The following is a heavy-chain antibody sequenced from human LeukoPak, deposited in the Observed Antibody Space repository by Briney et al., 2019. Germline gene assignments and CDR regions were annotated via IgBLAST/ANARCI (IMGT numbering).Heavy chain of an antibody. CDR2: ISGSGGST. CDR3: AKDRGYCSSTSCYPGFVFDY. CDR1: GFTFSSYA. D-gene: IGHD2-2*01. J-gene: IGHJ4*02. Sequence: GGSLRLSCAASGFTFSSYAMSWVRQAPGKGLEWVSAISGSGGSTYYADSVKGRFTISRDNSKNTLYLKMNSLRAEDTAVYYCAKDRGYCSSTSCYPGFVFDYWGQGTLVTVSS. V-gene: IGHV3-23*01.